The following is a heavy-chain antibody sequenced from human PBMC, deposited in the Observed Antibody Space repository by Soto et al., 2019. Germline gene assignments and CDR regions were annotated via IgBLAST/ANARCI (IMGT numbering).Heavy chain of an antibody. D-gene: IGHD6-13*01. CDR3: ARDNPDRGSWYEGGVGGFDP. J-gene: IGHJ5*02. CDR2: INPSGGST. CDR1: GYTFTSYY. V-gene: IGHV1-46*01. Sequence: QVQLVQSGAEVKKPGASVKVSCKASGYTFTSYYMHWVRQAPGQGLEWMGIINPSGGSTSYAQKFQRRVTMSRDTARGTVYMELSSLGSEDTAVYYCARDNPDRGSWYEGGVGGFDPWGQGTLVVVSS.